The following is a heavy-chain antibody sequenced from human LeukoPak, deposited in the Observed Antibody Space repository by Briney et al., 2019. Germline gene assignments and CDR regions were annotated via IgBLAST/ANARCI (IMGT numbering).Heavy chain of an antibody. D-gene: IGHD6-13*01. V-gene: IGHV1-69*13. CDR1: GGTFRSSA. J-gene: IGHJ3*02. CDR2: IIPIFGTA. Sequence: SVKVSCKASGGTFRSSAISWVRQAPGQGLEWMGGIIPIFGTANYAQKFQGRVTITADESTSTAYMELSSLRSEDTAVYYCAREGYDSSSWYGAFDIWGQGTMVTVSS. CDR3: AREGYDSSSWYGAFDI.